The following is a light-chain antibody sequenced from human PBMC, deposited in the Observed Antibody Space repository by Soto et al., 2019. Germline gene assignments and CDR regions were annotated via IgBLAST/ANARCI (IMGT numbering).Light chain of an antibody. CDR2: DVS. Sequence: EIVLTQSPGTLSLSPGERAALSCRASRSLSSTSLAWYQQRPGQAPRLLIYDVSSRATGIPDRFSGSGSVTDFTLTINRLDPDDFAVYYCQQYGSSPRTFGQGTKVEIK. CDR3: QQYGSSPRT. J-gene: IGKJ1*01. CDR1: RSLSSTS. V-gene: IGKV3-20*01.